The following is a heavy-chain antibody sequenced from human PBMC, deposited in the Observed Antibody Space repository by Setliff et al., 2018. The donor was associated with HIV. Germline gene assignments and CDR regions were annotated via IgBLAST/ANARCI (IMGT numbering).Heavy chain of an antibody. J-gene: IGHJ6*03. D-gene: IGHD6-19*01. V-gene: IGHV1-69*10. Sequence: EASVKVSCKASGGNFRSYGISWVRQAPGQGLEWMGGIIPMSGVPKYAQKFQGRVTITADKSTSTAYMELSSLRSEDTAVYYCARNPEMAALNYFYYYMDVWGKGTTVTVSS. CDR2: IIPMSGVP. CDR3: ARNPEMAALNYFYYYMDV. CDR1: GGNFRSYG.